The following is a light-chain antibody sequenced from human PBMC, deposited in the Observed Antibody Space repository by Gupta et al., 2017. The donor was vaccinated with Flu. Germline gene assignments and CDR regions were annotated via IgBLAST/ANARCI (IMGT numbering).Light chain of an antibody. V-gene: IGKV1-5*03. Sequence: VGARVTITCRASQSISDWLAWYQQKPGKAPKLLIYGASTLQSGVPSRFSGSGFGTDFTLTISGLQPDDFATYYCQQYGSYWTFGQGTKVEIK. CDR1: QSISDW. J-gene: IGKJ1*01. CDR2: GAS. CDR3: QQYGSYWT.